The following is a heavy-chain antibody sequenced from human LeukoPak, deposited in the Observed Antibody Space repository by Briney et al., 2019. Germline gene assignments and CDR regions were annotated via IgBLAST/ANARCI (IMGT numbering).Heavy chain of an antibody. CDR1: GITFSDYY. J-gene: IGHJ4*02. V-gene: IGHV3-11*01. CDR2: ISSSGSTI. CDR3: ARYCSGGSCYWKGFDY. Sequence: GGSLRLSCAASGITFSDYYMSWIRQAPGKGLEWVSYISSSGSTIYYADSVKGRFTISRDNAKNSLYLQMNSLRAEDTAVYYCARYCSGGSCYWKGFDYWGQGTLVTVSS. D-gene: IGHD2-15*01.